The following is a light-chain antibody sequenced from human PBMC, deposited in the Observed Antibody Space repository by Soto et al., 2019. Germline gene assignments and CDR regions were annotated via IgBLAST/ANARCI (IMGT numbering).Light chain of an antibody. CDR2: DVS. V-gene: IGLV2-14*01. CDR1: RSDFGGYNY. J-gene: IGLJ1*01. Sequence: QSALTQPASVSGSPGQSIPISCTGTRSDFGGYNYVSWYQPHPGKAPKLMIYDVSNRPSGVSNRFSGSKSGNTASLTNSGLQAEDEADYYCSSYTSSSTYVFGTGTKVTVL. CDR3: SSYTSSSTYV.